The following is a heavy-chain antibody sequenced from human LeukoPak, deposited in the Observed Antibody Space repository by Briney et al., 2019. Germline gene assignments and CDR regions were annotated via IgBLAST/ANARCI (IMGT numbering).Heavy chain of an antibody. CDR2: ISFDGTNR. D-gene: IGHD6-19*01. CDR1: GFTFSSFT. J-gene: IGHJ6*02. V-gene: IGHV3-30-3*01. Sequence: PGKSLRLSCAASGFTFSSFTMHWVRQAPGKGLEWVAVISFDGTNRYHADSVKGRFTISRDNSKSTLYLEMNSLRVGDTAVYHCARAAGGMDAWGQGTTVTVSS. CDR3: ARAAGGMDA.